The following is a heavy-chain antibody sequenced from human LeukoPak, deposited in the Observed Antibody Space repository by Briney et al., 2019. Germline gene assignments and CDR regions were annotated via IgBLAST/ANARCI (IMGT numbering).Heavy chain of an antibody. V-gene: IGHV3-23*01. CDR3: ARLGYDFWSGYYPDYYYGMDV. D-gene: IGHD3-3*01. CDR2: ISNNGGYT. Sequence: GGSLRLSCAASGFTFSSSAMSWVRQAPGKGLEWVSAISNNGGYTFYADSVKGRFTISRDNSKNSLYLQMNSLRAEDTAVYYCARLGYDFWSGYYPDYYYGMDVWGQGTTVTVSS. J-gene: IGHJ6*02. CDR1: GFTFSSSA.